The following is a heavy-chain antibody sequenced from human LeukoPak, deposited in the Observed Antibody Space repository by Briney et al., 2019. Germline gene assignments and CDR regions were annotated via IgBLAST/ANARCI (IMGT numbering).Heavy chain of an antibody. CDR3: ARIVVVAATVGFDP. V-gene: IGHV4-59*01. D-gene: IGHD2-15*01. CDR2: IYYSGST. CDR1: GGSISSYY. J-gene: IGHJ5*02. Sequence: SETLSLTCTVSGGSISSYYWSWIRQPPGKGLEWIGYIYYSGSTNYNPSLKSRVTISVDTSKNQFSLKLSSVTAADTAVYYCARIVVVAATVGFDPWGQGTLVTVSS.